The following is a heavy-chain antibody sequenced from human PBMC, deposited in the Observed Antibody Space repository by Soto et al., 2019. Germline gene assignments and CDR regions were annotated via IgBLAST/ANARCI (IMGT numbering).Heavy chain of an antibody. CDR3: AGHISNFRYYYYAMEV. D-gene: IGHD4-4*01. J-gene: IGHJ6*02. CDR1: ENITAYYM. Sequence: GESLIFSCTGSENITAYYMLCWRRPLREKRLGWRGIIYPGDSDNRYSPSFQSHVTITVDKSTSTAYLQWNTLKASDTSMYYCAGHISNFRYYYYAMEVWGQGTTVTVSS. CDR2: IYPGDSDN. V-gene: IGHV5-51*01.